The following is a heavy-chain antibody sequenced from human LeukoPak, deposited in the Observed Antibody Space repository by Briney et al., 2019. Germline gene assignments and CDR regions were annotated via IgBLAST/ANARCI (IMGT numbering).Heavy chain of an antibody. CDR1: GFTVSSSY. J-gene: IGHJ4*02. CDR3: ARARDGYNPFDY. Sequence: TGGSLRLSCAASGFTVSSSYMHWVRQAPGKGLEWVAVISYDGSNKYYVDSVKGRFTISRDNPKNTLFLQINSLRAEDTAVYYCARARDGYNPFDYWGQGTLVTVSS. V-gene: IGHV3-30-3*01. D-gene: IGHD5-24*01. CDR2: ISYDGSNK.